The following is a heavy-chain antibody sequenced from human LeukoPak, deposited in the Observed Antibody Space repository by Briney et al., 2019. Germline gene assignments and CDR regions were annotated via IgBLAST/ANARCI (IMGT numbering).Heavy chain of an antibody. CDR1: GGTFSSYA. CDR2: IIPIFGTA. Sequence: SVKVSCKASGGTFSSYAISWVRQAPGQGLEWMGGIIPIFGTANYAQKFQGRVTITADKSTSTAYMELSSLRSEDTAVYYCARDLSSGQLYDAFDIWGQGTMVTVSS. D-gene: IGHD3-22*01. V-gene: IGHV1-69*06. CDR3: ARDLSSGQLYDAFDI. J-gene: IGHJ3*02.